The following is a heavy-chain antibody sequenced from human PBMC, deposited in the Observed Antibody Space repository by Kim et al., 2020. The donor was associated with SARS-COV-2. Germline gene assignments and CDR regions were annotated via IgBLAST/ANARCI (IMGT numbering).Heavy chain of an antibody. Sequence: SETLSLTCTVSGGSISESNHFWAWIRQPPGKGLEWIGSIYYTETTYHNPSLKSRVTISVDVSKNQFSLKLASVTAADTALYYCSRHPEHLALLQWFHPWGQGTLVAVSS. CDR3: SRHPEHLALLQWFHP. V-gene: IGHV4-39*01. CDR1: GGSISESNHF. D-gene: IGHD1-1*01. J-gene: IGHJ5*02. CDR2: IYYTETT.